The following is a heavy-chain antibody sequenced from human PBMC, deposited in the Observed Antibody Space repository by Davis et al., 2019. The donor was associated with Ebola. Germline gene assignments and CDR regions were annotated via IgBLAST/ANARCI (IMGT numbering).Heavy chain of an antibody. CDR1: GFTFSNAW. Sequence: GESLKISCAASGFTFSNAWMSWVRQAPGKGLEWVGRIKSKTDGGTTDYAAPVKGRFTISRDDSKNTLYLQMNSLKTEDTAVYYCTTEDVVVVAAAHFDYWGQGTLVTVSS. V-gene: IGHV3-15*01. J-gene: IGHJ4*02. CDR3: TTEDVVVVAAAHFDY. CDR2: IKSKTDGGTT. D-gene: IGHD2-15*01.